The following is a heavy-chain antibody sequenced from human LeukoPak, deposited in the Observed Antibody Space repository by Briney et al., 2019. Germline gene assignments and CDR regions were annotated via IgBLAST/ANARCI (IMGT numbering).Heavy chain of an antibody. CDR1: GFTFSSYA. CDR2: ISYDGSNK. J-gene: IGHJ6*03. D-gene: IGHD3-10*01. V-gene: IGHV3-30*04. Sequence: GGSLRLSCAASGFTFSSYAMHWVRQAPGKGLEWVAVISYDGSNKYYADSVKGRFTISRDNSKNTLYLQMNSLRAEDTAVYYCAKDGATMVRGVISLFYYYMDVWGKGTTVTISS. CDR3: AKDGATMVRGVISLFYYYMDV.